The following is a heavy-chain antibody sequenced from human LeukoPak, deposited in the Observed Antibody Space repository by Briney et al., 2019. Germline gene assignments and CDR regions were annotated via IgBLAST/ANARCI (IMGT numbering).Heavy chain of an antibody. V-gene: IGHV3-53*01. CDR2: IYGDGTT. CDR1: GFTFSSYS. Sequence: GGSLRLSCAASGFTFSSYSMNWVRQAPGKGLEWVSFIYGDGTTYFADSVKGRFTISGDDFRNTLYLQMNSLRAEDTAVYYCATGAHYYGSWGQGTLVTVSS. J-gene: IGHJ5*02. D-gene: IGHD3-10*01. CDR3: ATGAHYYGS.